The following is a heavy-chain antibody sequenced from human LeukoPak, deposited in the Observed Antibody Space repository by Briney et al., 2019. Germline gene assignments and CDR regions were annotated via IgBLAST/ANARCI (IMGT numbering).Heavy chain of an antibody. D-gene: IGHD3-10*01. Sequence: GGSLRLSCAASGFTFSSYWMHWVRQAPGKGLVWVSRINSDGSSTSYADSVKGRFIISRDNAKNTLYLQMNSLRAEDTAVYYCARVYYGSGSTPGFDYWGQGTLVTVSS. CDR2: INSDGSST. CDR3: ARVYYGSGSTPGFDY. CDR1: GFTFSSYW. V-gene: IGHV3-74*01. J-gene: IGHJ4*02.